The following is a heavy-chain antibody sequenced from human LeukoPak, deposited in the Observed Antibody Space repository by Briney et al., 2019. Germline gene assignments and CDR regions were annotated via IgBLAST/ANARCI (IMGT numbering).Heavy chain of an antibody. CDR3: ARQKDGCPDY. D-gene: IGHD5-24*01. Sequence: PGGSLRLSCAASGFTFSTYWMHWVRQAPGKGLVWVSRVNTDGSSPNYADSGKGRFTISRDNAKNTLYLQMNSLRAEDTAVYYCARQKDGCPDYWGQGALVTVSS. CDR2: VNTDGSSP. J-gene: IGHJ4*02. CDR1: GFTFSTYW. V-gene: IGHV3-74*01.